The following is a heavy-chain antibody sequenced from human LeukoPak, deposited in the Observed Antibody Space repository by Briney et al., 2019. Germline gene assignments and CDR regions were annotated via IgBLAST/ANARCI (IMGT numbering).Heavy chain of an antibody. CDR3: AKDLGDSGYYPIDY. Sequence: PGGSLSLSGAASSFTFNSYDMSWLPQTPGQGLEGVLTISRSQVTTFYADSGKGRFTFSGDNSNNTLYLQMNGLRAEDTAVYDCAKDLGDSGYYPIDYGGGGTVVSVS. V-gene: IGHV3-23*01. J-gene: IGHJ4*02. CDR1: SFTFNSYD. D-gene: IGHD3-22*01. CDR2: ISRSQVTT.